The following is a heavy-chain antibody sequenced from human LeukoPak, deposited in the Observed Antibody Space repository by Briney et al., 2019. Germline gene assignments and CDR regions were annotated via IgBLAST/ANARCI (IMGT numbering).Heavy chain of an antibody. J-gene: IGHJ4*02. CDR2: ISSSSSYI. CDR1: GFTFSSYS. Sequence: GGSLRLSCAASGFTFSSYSMNWVRQAPGKGLEWVSSISSSSSYICYADSVKGRFTISRDNAKNSLYLQMNSLRAEDTAVYYCARDPSLQRESYPFDYWGRGTLVTVSS. CDR3: ARDPSLQRESYPFDY. V-gene: IGHV3-21*01. D-gene: IGHD1-1*01.